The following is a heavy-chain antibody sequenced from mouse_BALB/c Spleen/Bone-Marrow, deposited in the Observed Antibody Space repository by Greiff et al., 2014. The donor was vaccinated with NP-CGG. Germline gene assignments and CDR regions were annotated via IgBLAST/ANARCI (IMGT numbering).Heavy chain of an antibody. Sequence: EVMLVESGPELVKPGASVKISCKASGYSFTGYFMNWVMQSHGKSLEWIGRINPYNGDTFYNQKFKGKATLTVDKSSSTAHMELRSLASEDSAVYYCAREGYYYGSSYGNAMDYGGQGTSVTVSS. V-gene: IGHV1-20*02. J-gene: IGHJ4*01. CDR2: INPYNGDT. CDR3: AREGYYYGSSYGNAMDY. D-gene: IGHD1-1*01. CDR1: GYSFTGYF.